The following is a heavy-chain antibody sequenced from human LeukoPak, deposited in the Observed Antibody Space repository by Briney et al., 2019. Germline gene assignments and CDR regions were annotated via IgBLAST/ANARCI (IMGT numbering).Heavy chain of an antibody. CDR3: ARGKTRDYFDY. V-gene: IGHV4-59*01. Sequence: SETLSLTCTVPGGSISSYYWSWIRQPPGKGLEWIGHIYYSGSTNYNPCLTSRVTISVDTSKNQFSLKLSSVTAADTAVYYCARGKTRDYFDYWGQGTLVTVSS. CDR2: IYYSGST. CDR1: GGSISSYY. D-gene: IGHD2-2*01. J-gene: IGHJ4*02.